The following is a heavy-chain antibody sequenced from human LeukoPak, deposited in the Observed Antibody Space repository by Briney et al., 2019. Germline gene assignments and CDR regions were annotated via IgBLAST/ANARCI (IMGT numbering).Heavy chain of an antibody. CDR1: GASISSSSYY. D-gene: IGHD3-22*01. CDR3: ARDEGSAYPFDY. Sequence: SETLSLTCTVSGASISSSSYYWGWIRQTPGKGLEWIGSIYYSGSTYYNPSLKSRVTISVDTSKNQFSLNLNSVTAADTAVYFCARDEGSAYPFDYWGQGTLVTVSS. J-gene: IGHJ4*02. V-gene: IGHV4-39*07. CDR2: IYYSGST.